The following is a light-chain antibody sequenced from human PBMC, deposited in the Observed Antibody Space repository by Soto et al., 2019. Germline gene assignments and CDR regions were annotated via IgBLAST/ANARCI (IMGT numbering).Light chain of an antibody. CDR3: QQYSDFLIS. J-gene: IGKJ3*01. Sequence: DIQMTQSPSTLSASVGDRVTITCRASQSISRSLAWYQQKPGKAPNRLIFDASSLEGGVPSRFSGSGFGTEVTLTITNLQPADFATYYCQQYSDFLISFGPGTTVDFK. CDR2: DAS. V-gene: IGKV1-5*01. CDR1: QSISRS.